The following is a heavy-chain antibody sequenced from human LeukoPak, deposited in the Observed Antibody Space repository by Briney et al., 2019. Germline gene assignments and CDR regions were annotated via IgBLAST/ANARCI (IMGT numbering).Heavy chain of an antibody. V-gene: IGHV4-34*01. D-gene: IGHD5-12*01. CDR3: ARYQGYVGYGLVSGWFDP. Sequence: SETLSLTCAVYGGSFSGYYWSWIRQPPGKGLEWIGEINHSGSTNYNPSLKSRVTISVDTSKNQFSLKLSSVTAADTAVYYCARYQGYVGYGLVSGWFDPWGQGTLVTVSS. CDR2: INHSGST. J-gene: IGHJ5*02. CDR1: GGSFSGYY.